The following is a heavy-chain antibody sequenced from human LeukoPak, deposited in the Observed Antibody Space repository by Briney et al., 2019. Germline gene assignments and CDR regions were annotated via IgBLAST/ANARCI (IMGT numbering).Heavy chain of an antibody. V-gene: IGHV1-69*01. Sequence: SVKVSCKASGGTFSSYAISWVRHAPGQGLEWMGGIIPIFGTANYAQKFQGRVTITADESTSTAYMELSSLRSEDTAVYYCARSTVGAVARFDYWGQGTLVTVSS. CDR2: IIPIFGTA. CDR3: ARSTVGAVARFDY. J-gene: IGHJ4*02. D-gene: IGHD6-19*01. CDR1: GGTFSSYA.